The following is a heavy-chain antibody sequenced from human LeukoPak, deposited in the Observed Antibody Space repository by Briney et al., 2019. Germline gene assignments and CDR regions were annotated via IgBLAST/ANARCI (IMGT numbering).Heavy chain of an antibody. J-gene: IGHJ4*02. CDR1: GGTFISYA. Sequence: GASVKVSCKASGGTFISYAISWVRQAPGQGLEWMGGIIPIFGTANYAQKFQGRVTITADESTSTAYMELSSLRSEDTAVYYCARVGRYYYDSSGGYYFDYWGQGTLVTVSS. CDR2: IIPIFGTA. D-gene: IGHD3-22*01. CDR3: ARVGRYYYDSSGGYYFDY. V-gene: IGHV1-69*13.